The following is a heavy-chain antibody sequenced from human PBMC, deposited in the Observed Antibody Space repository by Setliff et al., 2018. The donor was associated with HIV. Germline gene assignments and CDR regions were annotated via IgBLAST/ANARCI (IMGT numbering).Heavy chain of an antibody. Sequence: SETLSLTCSVSGASVSSYYWTWIRRPAGKGLEWIGRFYTSGSTNYNPSLKSRVTISVDTSKNQFSLKLSSVTAADTAMYYCARDLLDGTTVGVVVVTGPSWFDPWGQGTLVTVSS. CDR3: ARDLLDGTTVGVVVVTGPSWFDP. J-gene: IGHJ5*02. CDR2: FYTSGST. D-gene: IGHD2-15*01. V-gene: IGHV4-4*07. CDR1: GASVSSYY.